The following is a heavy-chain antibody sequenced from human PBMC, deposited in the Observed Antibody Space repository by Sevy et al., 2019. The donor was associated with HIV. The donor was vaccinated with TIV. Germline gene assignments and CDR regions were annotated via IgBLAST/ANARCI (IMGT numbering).Heavy chain of an antibody. Sequence: GGSLRLSCAASGFTFSSYAMSWVRQAPGKGLEWVSAISGSGGSTYYADSVKGRFTISRDNSKNTLYLQMNSLRAEDTAVYYYTKVSFDSSGYYYPYFDYWGQGTLVTVSS. D-gene: IGHD3-22*01. V-gene: IGHV3-23*01. CDR2: ISGSGGST. CDR1: GFTFSSYA. J-gene: IGHJ4*02. CDR3: TKVSFDSSGYYYPYFDY.